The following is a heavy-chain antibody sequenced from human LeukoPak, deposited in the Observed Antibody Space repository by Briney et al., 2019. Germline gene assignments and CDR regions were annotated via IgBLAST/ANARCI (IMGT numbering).Heavy chain of an antibody. D-gene: IGHD1-26*01. CDR1: GYSINSGYY. J-gene: IGHJ5*02. V-gene: IGHV4-4*07. CDR3: ARDFSRRGPGIDP. Sequence: SETLSLTCTVSGYSINSGYYWSWIRQPAGKGLEWIGRIYTSGSTNYNPSLKSRVTMSVDTSKNQFSLKLSSVTAVDTAVYYCARDFSRRGPGIDPWGQGTLVTVSS. CDR2: IYTSGST.